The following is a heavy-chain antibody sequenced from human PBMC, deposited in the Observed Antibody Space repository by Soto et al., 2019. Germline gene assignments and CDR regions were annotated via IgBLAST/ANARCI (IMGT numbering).Heavy chain of an antibody. CDR2: ISGSGGST. CDR1: GSTFGIHA. V-gene: IGHV3-23*01. J-gene: IGHJ6*02. Sequence: TGGSLRLSCAASGSTFGIHAMSWVRQAPGKGLEWVSFISGSGGSTYYADSVKGRFTISRDNSKKTLYLQMSSLRGEDTAVYYCGKGSAATNYFYYATDVWGQGTTVTVSS. D-gene: IGHD2-15*01. CDR3: GKGSAATNYFYYATDV.